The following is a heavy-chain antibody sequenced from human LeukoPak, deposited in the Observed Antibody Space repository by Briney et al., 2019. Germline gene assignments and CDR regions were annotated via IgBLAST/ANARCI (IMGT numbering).Heavy chain of an antibody. V-gene: IGHV1-8*01. CDR2: MSSNTGNT. J-gene: IGHJ2*01. Sequence: ASVKVSCKASGFTLTNFDINWVRQATGQGLEWVGWMSSNTGNTGYAQEFQGRVTMTRDTSIGTAYMELTNLRSEDTAVYYCARGRRGSSGPWSWYLDLWGRGTLVTASS. CDR3: ARGRRGSSGPWSWYLDL. CDR1: GFTLTNFD. D-gene: IGHD3-22*01.